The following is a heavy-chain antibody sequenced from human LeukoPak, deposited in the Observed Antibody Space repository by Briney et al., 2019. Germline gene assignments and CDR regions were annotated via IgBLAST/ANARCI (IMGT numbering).Heavy chain of an antibody. Sequence: VASVKVSCKASGYTFNTYYIHWVRQAPGQGLEWMGITNPDSGSTSYAPKFQGRVTMTRDTSTSTVYMELSSLRSDDTAVYYCARSYSSGSLLYWGQGTLVTVSS. CDR2: TNPDSGST. J-gene: IGHJ4*02. D-gene: IGHD6-19*01. V-gene: IGHV1-46*02. CDR3: ARSYSSGSLLY. CDR1: GYTFNTYY.